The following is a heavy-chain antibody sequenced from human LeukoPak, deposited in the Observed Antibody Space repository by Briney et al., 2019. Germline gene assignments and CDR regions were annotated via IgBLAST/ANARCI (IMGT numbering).Heavy chain of an antibody. Sequence: GGSLRLSCSASGFTFSSYAMSWVLQAPGRGLEWGSAISASGDVTFHADSVRGRFTISRDNSKRTLFLQMNDLRVEDTAKFYCAKSLFTSATGTGRAFHIWGQGTMVSVSS. V-gene: IGHV3-23*01. CDR1: GFTFSSYA. CDR2: ISASGDVT. J-gene: IGHJ3*02. D-gene: IGHD1-1*01. CDR3: AKSLFTSATGTGRAFHI.